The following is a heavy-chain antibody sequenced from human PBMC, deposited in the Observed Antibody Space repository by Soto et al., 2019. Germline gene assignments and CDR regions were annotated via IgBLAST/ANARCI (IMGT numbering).Heavy chain of an antibody. Sequence: SETLSLTCTVSGVSISSYYWSWIRQPPGKGLEWIGYIYYSGSTNYNPSLKSRVTISVDTSKNQFSLKLSSVTAADTAVYYCARGGWFDPWGQGTLVTVSS. J-gene: IGHJ5*02. CDR3: ARGGWFDP. CDR2: IYYSGST. CDR1: GVSISSYY. V-gene: IGHV4-59*12.